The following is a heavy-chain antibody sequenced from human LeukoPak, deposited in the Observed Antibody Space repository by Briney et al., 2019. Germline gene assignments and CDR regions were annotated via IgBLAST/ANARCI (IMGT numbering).Heavy chain of an antibody. D-gene: IGHD3-9*01. V-gene: IGHV1-2*06. CDR2: INPNSGGT. Sequence: GASVKVSCKASGYTFTGYYMHWVRQAPGQGLEWMGRINPNSGGTNYAKKFQGRVTMTRDTSISTAYMELSRLRHDDTAVYYCARGRHFVWLLDYWGQTTLVTVSS. CDR3: ARGRHFVWLLDY. J-gene: IGHJ4*02. CDR1: GYTFTGYY.